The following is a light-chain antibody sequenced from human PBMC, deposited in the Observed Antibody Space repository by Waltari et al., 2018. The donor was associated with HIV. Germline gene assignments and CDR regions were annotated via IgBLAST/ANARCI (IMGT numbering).Light chain of an antibody. Sequence: QSALTQPRSVSGSPGQSVTISCTGTSRYVNHYNYVYWYQHHPGEAPKLVIFGVNKRPSGVPDRFSGSNSGNTASLTISGLQAEDEGHYYCCSYAGSNIHWVFGGGTKLTVL. CDR1: SRYVNHYNY. J-gene: IGLJ3*02. CDR2: GVN. CDR3: CSYAGSNIHWV. V-gene: IGLV2-11*01.